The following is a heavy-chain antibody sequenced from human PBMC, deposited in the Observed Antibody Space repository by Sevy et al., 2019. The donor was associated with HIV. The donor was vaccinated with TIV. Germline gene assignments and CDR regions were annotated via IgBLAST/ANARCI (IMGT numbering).Heavy chain of an antibody. V-gene: IGHV1-69*10. CDR1: GGTFSSYA. CDR3: ARDLGIAALPPYYYGMDV. Sequence: ASVKVSCKTSGGTFSSYASNWVRHASGQRLEWMGGIIPMFGITNYAQRFQGRVTITADKSTSTSYMELSSLRSEDTAVYYCARDLGIAALPPYYYGMDVWGQGTTVTVSS. CDR2: IIPMFGIT. D-gene: IGHD6-13*01. J-gene: IGHJ6*02.